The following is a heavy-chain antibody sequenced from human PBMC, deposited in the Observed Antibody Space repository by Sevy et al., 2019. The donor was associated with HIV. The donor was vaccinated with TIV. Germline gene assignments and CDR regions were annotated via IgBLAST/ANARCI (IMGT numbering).Heavy chain of an antibody. D-gene: IGHD3-10*01. CDR3: ARDSYYYGSGSYSDDAFDI. V-gene: IGHV3-21*01. Sequence: GGSLRLSCAASGFTFSSYSMNWVRQAPGKALEWVSSIGSSSSYIYYADSVKGRFTISRDNAKNSLYLQMNSLRAEDSAAYYCARDSYYYGSGSYSDDAFDIWGQGTMVTVSS. CDR2: IGSSSSYI. J-gene: IGHJ3*02. CDR1: GFTFSSYS.